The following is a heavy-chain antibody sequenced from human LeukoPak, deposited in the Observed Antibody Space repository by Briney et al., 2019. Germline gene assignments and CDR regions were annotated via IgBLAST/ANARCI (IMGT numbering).Heavy chain of an antibody. CDR2: IYPGDSDT. J-gene: IGHJ4*02. D-gene: IGHD2-2*01. V-gene: IGHV5-51*04. CDR3: ARLGYCTSTSCYGGVDY. CDR1: GYTFTNYW. Sequence: GESLQISCQGSGYTFTNYWIGWVRQLPGKGLEWMGIIYPGDSDTRYSPSFQGQVTISADKPISPAYLQWSSLKASDTAMYYCARLGYCTSTSCYGGVDYWGQGTLVTVSS.